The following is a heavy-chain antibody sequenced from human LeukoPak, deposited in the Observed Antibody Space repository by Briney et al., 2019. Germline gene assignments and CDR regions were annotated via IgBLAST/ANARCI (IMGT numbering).Heavy chain of an antibody. Sequence: ASVKVSCKASGYTFTGYYMHWVRQAPGQGLEWMGWINPNSGGTNYAQKFQGWVTMTRDTSISTAYMELSRLRSDDTAVYYCARVNASSYYDFWSGYYLSQVYYGMDVWGQGTTVTVSS. V-gene: IGHV1-2*04. CDR2: INPNSGGT. CDR1: GYTFTGYY. CDR3: ARVNASSYYDFWSGYYLSQVYYGMDV. D-gene: IGHD3-3*01. J-gene: IGHJ6*02.